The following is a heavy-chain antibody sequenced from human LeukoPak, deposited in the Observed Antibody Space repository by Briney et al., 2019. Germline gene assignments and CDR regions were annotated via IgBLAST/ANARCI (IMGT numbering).Heavy chain of an antibody. CDR1: GGSISSYY. CDR2: IYYSGST. J-gene: IGHJ1*01. V-gene: IGHV4-59*01. Sequence: SETLSLTCTVSGGSISSYYWSWIRQPPGKGLEWIGYIYYSGSTNYNPSLKSRVTISVDTSKNQFSLKLSSVTAADTAVYYCAKDSIAEYFQHWGQGTLVTVSS. D-gene: IGHD2/OR15-2a*01. CDR3: AKDSIAEYFQH.